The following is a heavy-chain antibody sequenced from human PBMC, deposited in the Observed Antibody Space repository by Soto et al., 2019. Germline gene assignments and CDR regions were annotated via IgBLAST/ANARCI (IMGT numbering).Heavy chain of an antibody. J-gene: IGHJ4*02. CDR3: ARSGEPLYCSSTSCYGGEGKFDY. V-gene: IGHV4-59*01. Sequence: SETLSLTCTVSGGSISSYYWSWIRQPPGKGLEWIGYIYYSGSTNYNPSLKSRVTISVDTSKNQFSLKLSSVTAADTAVYYCARSGEPLYCSSTSCYGGEGKFDYWGQGTLVTVSS. CDR2: IYYSGST. D-gene: IGHD2-2*01. CDR1: GGSISSYY.